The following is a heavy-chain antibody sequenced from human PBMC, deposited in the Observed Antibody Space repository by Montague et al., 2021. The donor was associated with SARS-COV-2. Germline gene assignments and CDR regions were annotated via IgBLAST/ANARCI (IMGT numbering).Heavy chain of an antibody. CDR1: GGSVSSGSYY. V-gene: IGHV4-61*01. Sequence: SETLSLTCIVSGGSVSSGSYYWSWIRQPPGKGLEWIGYIYYSGSTNYNPSLKSRVTVSVDTSKSQFSLKLSSVTAADTAVYYCARDPWRITIFGVVTRYGLDFWGQGTTVTVSS. D-gene: IGHD3-3*01. CDR3: ARDPWRITIFGVVTRYGLDF. CDR2: IYYSGST. J-gene: IGHJ6*02.